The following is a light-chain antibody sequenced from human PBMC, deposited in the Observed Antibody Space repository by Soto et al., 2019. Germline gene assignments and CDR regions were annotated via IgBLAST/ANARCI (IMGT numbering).Light chain of an antibody. Sequence: QSALTQPPSVSGAPGQRGTISCSGSSSNIGSNYVYWYQQRPGTAPKLLIVGNTIRPSGVPDRFSASTSGTSASLAITGLQAEDEGDYYCQSYDCTLSARYVFGTGTKVTVL. V-gene: IGLV1-40*01. CDR1: SSNIGSNY. J-gene: IGLJ1*01. CDR2: GNT. CDR3: QSYDCTLSARYV.